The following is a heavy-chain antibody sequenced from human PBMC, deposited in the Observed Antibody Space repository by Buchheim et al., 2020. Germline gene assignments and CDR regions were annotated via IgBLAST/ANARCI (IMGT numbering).Heavy chain of an antibody. D-gene: IGHD1-26*01. V-gene: IGHV4-31*03. CDR3: ARGEPFNYYYAMDF. CDR2: IFTSGTP. CDR1: GASISSGNYY. Sequence: QVRLQESGPGLVKPSQTLSLTCTVSGASISSGNYYWNWVRQHPVKGLEWIAYIFTSGTPYYNPSLMSRATISMDTSNNQFFLTLMSGTAADTAVYFCARGEPFNYYYAMDFWGQGTT. J-gene: IGHJ6*02.